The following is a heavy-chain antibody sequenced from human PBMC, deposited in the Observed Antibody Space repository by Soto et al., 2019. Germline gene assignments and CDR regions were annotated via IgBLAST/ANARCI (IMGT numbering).Heavy chain of an antibody. D-gene: IGHD2-2*01. J-gene: IGHJ6*02. V-gene: IGHV3-23*01. CDR1: GFAFSSYV. CDR2: LTGNGVSK. CDR3: ARLLLVVPAHGWGGPMDF. Sequence: RGSPRLSCAASGFAFSSYVMSWARQAPGKGLEWVSGLTGNGVSKYYAPSVNGRFTISSDNSKNTLYLQMNSLRVEDTAVYYCARLLLVVPAHGWGGPMDFWGQGTTGTVSS.